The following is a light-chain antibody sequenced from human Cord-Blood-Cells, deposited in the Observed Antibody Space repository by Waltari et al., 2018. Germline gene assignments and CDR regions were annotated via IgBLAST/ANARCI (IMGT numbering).Light chain of an antibody. CDR3: CSYAGSSTWV. CDR2: EGS. V-gene: IGLV2-23*01. CDR1: SSDVGSYNL. Sequence: QSPLTKPASVSESPGQSITITRTGTSSDVGSYNLVSWYQQHPGQAPKLMIYEGSKRPSGVSNRFSGSKSGNTASLTISGLQAEDEADYYCCSYAGSSTWVFGGGTKLTVL. J-gene: IGLJ3*02.